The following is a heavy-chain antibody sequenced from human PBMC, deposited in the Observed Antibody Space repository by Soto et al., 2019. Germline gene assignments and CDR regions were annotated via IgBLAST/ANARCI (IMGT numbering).Heavy chain of an antibody. V-gene: IGHV4-31*03. CDR1: GGSISSGDYY. CDR3: ARWWSGSRQGFDP. Sequence: QVQLQESGPGLVKPSQTLSLTCTVSGGSISSGDYYWSWIRQHPGKGLEWIGYIYYSGSTYYNPSLKSRVTISVDTPKNQFPLKLSSVTAADTAVYYCARWWSGSRQGFDPWGQGTLVTVSS. J-gene: IGHJ5*02. CDR2: IYYSGST. D-gene: IGHD3-3*01.